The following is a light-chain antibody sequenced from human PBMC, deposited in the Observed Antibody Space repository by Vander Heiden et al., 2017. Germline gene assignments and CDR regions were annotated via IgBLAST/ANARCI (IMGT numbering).Light chain of an antibody. J-gene: IGLJ1*01. CDR1: SSDVCGYNY. CDR2: DVS. Sequence: QSALTQPASVSGSPGQSITIPCTGTSSDVCGYNYVSWYQQHPGKAPKLMIYDVSNRPSGVSNRFSGSKSGNTASLTISGLQAEDEADYYCSSYTSSSTLVFGTGTKVTVL. V-gene: IGLV2-14*01. CDR3: SSYTSSSTLV.